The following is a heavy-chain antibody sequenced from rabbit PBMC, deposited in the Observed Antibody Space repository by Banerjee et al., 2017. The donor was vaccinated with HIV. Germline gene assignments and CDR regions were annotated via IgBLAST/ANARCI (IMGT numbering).Heavy chain of an antibody. CDR3: ARDLAGAIGWNFNL. CDR1: GFSFSDKYV. J-gene: IGHJ4*01. CDR2: INTSSGNT. D-gene: IGHD4-1*01. Sequence: QEQLEESGGDLVKPGRSLTLTCTASGFSFSDKYVMCWVRQAPGKGLEWIGCINTSSGNTVYASWAKGRFTISKTSSTTVTLQMTSLTAADTATYFCARDLAGAIGWNFNLWGPGTLVTVS. V-gene: IGHV1S45*01.